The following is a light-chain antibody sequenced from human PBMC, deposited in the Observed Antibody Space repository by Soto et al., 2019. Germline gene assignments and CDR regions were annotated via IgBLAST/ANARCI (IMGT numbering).Light chain of an antibody. J-gene: IGKJ2*01. CDR2: GAS. CDR1: QSVSSNS. CDR3: QQYANSPLT. V-gene: IGKV3-20*01. Sequence: EIVLTQSAGTLSLSPGDRGTLSCRASQSVSSNSLAWYQQKPGQAPRLVIYGASSRATGIPDRFSGSGSGTDFTLTINRLEPEDFAVYYCQQYANSPLTFGLGTKVDI.